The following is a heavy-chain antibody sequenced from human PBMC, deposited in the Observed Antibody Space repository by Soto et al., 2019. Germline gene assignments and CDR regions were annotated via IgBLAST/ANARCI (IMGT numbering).Heavy chain of an antibody. D-gene: IGHD5-18*01. CDR1: GFTVSTYH. CDR3: ARDGTWIQLWFNGMDV. CDR2: IYTAGSA. Sequence: GGSLRLSCAASGFTVSTYHMSWVRQAPGKGLEWVSVIYTAGSADFADSVKGRFTISRDNSKNTLYLQMNSLRAEDTAVYYCARDGTWIQLWFNGMDVWGQGTTVTVSS. J-gene: IGHJ6*02. V-gene: IGHV3-66*01.